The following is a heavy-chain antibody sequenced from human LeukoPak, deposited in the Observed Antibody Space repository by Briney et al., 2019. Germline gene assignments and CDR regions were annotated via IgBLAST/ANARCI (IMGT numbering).Heavy chain of an antibody. D-gene: IGHD5/OR15-5a*01. J-gene: IGHJ4*02. CDR2: TYYSGST. Sequence: SETLSLTCTVSGGSIYDYYWSWIRQPPGKGLEWIGDTYYSGSTNYNPSLKSRVTISVDRSKNQFSLNLSSVTAADTAVYYCARLASTMRPFDYWGQGIQVTVSS. V-gene: IGHV4-59*08. CDR3: ARLASTMRPFDY. CDR1: GGSIYDYY.